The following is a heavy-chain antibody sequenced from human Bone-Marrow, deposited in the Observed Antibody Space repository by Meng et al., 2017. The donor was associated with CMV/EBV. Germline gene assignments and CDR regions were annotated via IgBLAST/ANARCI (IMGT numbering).Heavy chain of an antibody. J-gene: IGHJ3*02. CDR3: ARGIVGAHDAFDI. CDR1: GFTFSSYS. CDR2: ISSSSSYI. D-gene: IGHD1-26*01. V-gene: IGHV3-21*01. Sequence: GESLKISCAASGFTFSSYSMNWVRQAPGKGLEWVSSISSSSSYIYYADSVKGRFTISRDNAKNSLYLQMNSLRAEDTAVYYCARGIVGAHDAFDIWGQGPMVTGSS.